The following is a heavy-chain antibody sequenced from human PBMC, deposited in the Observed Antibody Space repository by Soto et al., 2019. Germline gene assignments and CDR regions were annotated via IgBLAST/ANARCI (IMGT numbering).Heavy chain of an antibody. V-gene: IGHV3-23*01. D-gene: IGHD3-22*01. Sequence: EVQLLESGGGLVQPGGSLRLSCAASGFTFSSYAMSWVRQAPGKGLEWVSAISGSGGSTYYADSVKGRFTISRDNSKNTLYLQMNSLRAEDTAVYYCAKEGRLGNYYGSEVDYWGQGTLVTVSS. CDR2: ISGSGGST. CDR1: GFTFSSYA. CDR3: AKEGRLGNYYGSEVDY. J-gene: IGHJ4*02.